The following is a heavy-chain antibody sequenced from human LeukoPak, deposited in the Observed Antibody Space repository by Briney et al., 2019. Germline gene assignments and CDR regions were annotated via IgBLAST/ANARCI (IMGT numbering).Heavy chain of an antibody. CDR2: ISGSGGST. CDR3: AKVNDILTGYYIGPYYFDY. J-gene: IGHJ4*02. D-gene: IGHD3-9*01. Sequence: GGSLRLSCAASGFTFSSSAMSWVRQAPGKGLEWVSAISGSGGSTYYADSVKGRFTISRDNSKNTLYLQMNSLRAEDTAVYYCAKVNDILTGYYIGPYYFDYWGQGTLVTVSS. V-gene: IGHV3-23*01. CDR1: GFTFSSSA.